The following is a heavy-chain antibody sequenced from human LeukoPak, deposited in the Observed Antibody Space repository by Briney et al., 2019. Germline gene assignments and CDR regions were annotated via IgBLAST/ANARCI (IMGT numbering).Heavy chain of an antibody. CDR2: IRYDGSNK. D-gene: IGHD3-10*01. Sequence: GGSLRLSCAASGFTFSSYGMHWVRQAPGKGLEWVAFIRYDGSNKYYADSVKGRFTISRDNSKNTLYLQMNSLRAEDTAVYYCAKVINYYGSGSPDYWGQGTLVTVSS. CDR3: AKVINYYGSGSPDY. V-gene: IGHV3-30*02. J-gene: IGHJ4*02. CDR1: GFTFSSYG.